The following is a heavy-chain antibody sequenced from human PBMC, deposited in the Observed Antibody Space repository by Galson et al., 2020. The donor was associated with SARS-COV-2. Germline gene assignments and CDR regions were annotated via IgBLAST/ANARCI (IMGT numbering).Heavy chain of an antibody. D-gene: IGHD5-18*01. CDR3: ARAGLGPQAYSSYFDH. V-gene: IGHV2-70*01. Sequence: SGPTLVKPTQTLTLTCTFPGFSLTTSLMCVGWIRQPPGKAPQWLALIDWDDAKDYSTSLETRLTISRDTSKNQVVLTMTNVDPLDTATYYCARAGLGPQAYSSYFDHWGQGILVTVSS. J-gene: IGHJ4*02. CDR1: GFSLTTSLMC. CDR2: IDWDDAK.